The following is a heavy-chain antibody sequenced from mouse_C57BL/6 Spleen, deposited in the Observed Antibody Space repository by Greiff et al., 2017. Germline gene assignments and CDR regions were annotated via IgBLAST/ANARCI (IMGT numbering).Heavy chain of an antibody. J-gene: IGHJ2*01. CDR1: GFSLTSYG. V-gene: IGHV2-2*01. CDR2: IWSGGST. D-gene: IGHD1-2*01. CDR3: ARSAGGTPCYFEG. Sequence: VQRVESGPGLVQPSQSLSITCTVSGFSLTSYGVHWVRQSPGKGLEWLGVIWSGGSTDYNAAFISRLSISKDNSKSQVFCKMKSLQADDTAIYYWARSAGGTPCYFEGWGQGTTLTVSS.